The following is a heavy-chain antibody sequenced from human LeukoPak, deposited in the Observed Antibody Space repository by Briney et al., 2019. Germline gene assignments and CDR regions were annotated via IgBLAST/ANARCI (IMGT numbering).Heavy chain of an antibody. J-gene: IGHJ6*03. Sequence: GGSLRLSCAASGLTFSTYGMNWVRQAPGKGLEWVAFIRYDGSDNYYADSVKGRFTISRDNSKNTLYLQMNSLRAEDTAVYYCARSLATSYYYMDVWGKGTTVTVSS. CDR2: IRYDGSDN. CDR1: GLTFSTYG. V-gene: IGHV3-30*02. CDR3: ARSLATSYYYMDV. D-gene: IGHD5-12*01.